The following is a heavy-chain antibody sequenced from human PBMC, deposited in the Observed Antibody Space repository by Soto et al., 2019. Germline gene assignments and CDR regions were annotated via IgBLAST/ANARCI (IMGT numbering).Heavy chain of an antibody. Sequence: HVQLQESGPGLVKPSQTLSLTCTVSCGSISSGGYYWNWIRQHPGKGLEWIAYIHYSGSSYYNPSLMSRVTIAINTSKTQFTLKRSSVTYADTAVYFCTRATKNDSRGPAFAIWGQGTMVTVSS. V-gene: IGHV4-31*03. D-gene: IGHD3-3*01. CDR2: IHYSGSS. CDR1: CGSISSGGYY. CDR3: TRATKNDSRGPAFAI. J-gene: IGHJ3*02.